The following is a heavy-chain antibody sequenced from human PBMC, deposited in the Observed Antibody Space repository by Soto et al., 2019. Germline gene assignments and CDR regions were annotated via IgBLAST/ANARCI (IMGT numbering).Heavy chain of an antibody. Sequence: QVPLVQSGAEVKKPGASVKVSCKASGYTFTSYGISWVRQAPGQGLEWMGWISAYNGNTNYAQKLQGRVTMTTDTSTSTAYMELRSLRSDDTAVYYCARLTRDVVVTSYGMDVWGQGTTVTVSS. CDR3: ARLTRDVVVTSYGMDV. V-gene: IGHV1-18*01. J-gene: IGHJ6*02. CDR1: GYTFTSYG. D-gene: IGHD2-21*02. CDR2: ISAYNGNT.